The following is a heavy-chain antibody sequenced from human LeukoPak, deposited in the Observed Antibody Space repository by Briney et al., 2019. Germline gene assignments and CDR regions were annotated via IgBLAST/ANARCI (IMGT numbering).Heavy chain of an antibody. D-gene: IGHD1-26*01. CDR3: AKDSRKYSGSYTFDN. V-gene: IGHV3-74*01. Sequence: GGSLRLSCAAPGFTLNGYWMHWVRQAPGKGLVWVSRINSDGSTTSYADSVKGRFTISRDNSKNTLYLQLNSLRDEDTAVYYCAKDSRKYSGSYTFDNWGQGTLVTVSS. J-gene: IGHJ4*02. CDR1: GFTLNGYW. CDR2: INSDGSTT.